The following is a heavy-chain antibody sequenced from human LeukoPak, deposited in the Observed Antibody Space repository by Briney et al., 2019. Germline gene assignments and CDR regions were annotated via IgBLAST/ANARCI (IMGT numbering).Heavy chain of an antibody. CDR1: GYSFTNNW. J-gene: IGHJ5*02. CDR2: IYPADSDI. CDR3: ARQEYCSGGSCYTWFDP. V-gene: IGHV5-51*01. Sequence: GESLKISCKGSGYSFTNNWIAWVRQMPGKGLEWMGIIYPADSDIRYSPSFQGQVTISADKSISTAYLQWSSLKASDTAMYYCARQEYCSGGSCYTWFDPWGQGTLVTVSS. D-gene: IGHD2-15*01.